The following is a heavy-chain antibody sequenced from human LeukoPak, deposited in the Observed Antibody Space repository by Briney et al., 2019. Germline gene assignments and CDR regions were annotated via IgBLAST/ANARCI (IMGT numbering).Heavy chain of an antibody. V-gene: IGHV4-4*02. CDR3: AREVGLRSGIDY. CDR2: IYHSGST. CDR1: GGSISSSNW. D-gene: IGHD1-14*01. J-gene: IGHJ4*02. Sequence: KTSGTLSLTCAVAGGSISSSNWWSWVRQPPGKGLEWIGEIYHSGSTNYNPSLKSRVTTSVDRSKNQFSLKLSSVTAADTAVYYCAREVGLRSGIDYWGQGTLVTVSS.